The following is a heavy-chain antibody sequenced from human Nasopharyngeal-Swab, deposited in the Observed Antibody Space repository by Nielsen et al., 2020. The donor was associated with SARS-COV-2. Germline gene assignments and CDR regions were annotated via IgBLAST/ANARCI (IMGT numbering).Heavy chain of an antibody. CDR1: GGTFSSYA. CDR3: ARYYSNYHFWYFDP. J-gene: IGHJ2*01. D-gene: IGHD4-11*01. Sequence: SVKVSCKASGGTFSSYAISWVRQAPGQGLEWMGRIIPILGIANYAQKFQGRVTITADKSTSTAYMELSSLRSEDTAVYYCARYYSNYHFWYFDPWGRGTLVTVSS. CDR2: IIPILGIA. V-gene: IGHV1-69*04.